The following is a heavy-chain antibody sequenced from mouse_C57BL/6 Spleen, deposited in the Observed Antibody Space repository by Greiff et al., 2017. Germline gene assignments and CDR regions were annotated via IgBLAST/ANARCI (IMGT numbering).Heavy chain of an antibody. V-gene: IGHV1-22*01. D-gene: IGHD1-1*01. CDR3: ARWEILVLLCAY. Sequence: EVQLQQSGPELVKPGASVKMSCKASGYTFTDYNMHWVKQSPGKSLEWIGYINPNNGGTSYNQKFKGKATLTVNKSSSTAYMELRSLTSEDSAVXYCARWEILVLLCAYWGQGTLVTVSA. CDR2: INPNNGGT. J-gene: IGHJ3*01. CDR1: GYTFTDYN.